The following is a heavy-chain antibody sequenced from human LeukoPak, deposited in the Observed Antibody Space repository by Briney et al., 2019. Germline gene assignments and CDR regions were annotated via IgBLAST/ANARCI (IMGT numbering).Heavy chain of an antibody. CDR2: ISWNSGSI. V-gene: IGHV3-9*01. D-gene: IGHD3-10*01. Sequence: GGSLRLSCAASGFTFDDYAMHWVRQAPGKGLEWVSGISWNSGSIGYADSVKGRFTISGDNAKNSLYLQMNSLRAEDTALYYCARGGGLLWFGEELVFDYWGQGTLVTVPS. J-gene: IGHJ4*02. CDR1: GFTFDDYA. CDR3: ARGGGLLWFGEELVFDY.